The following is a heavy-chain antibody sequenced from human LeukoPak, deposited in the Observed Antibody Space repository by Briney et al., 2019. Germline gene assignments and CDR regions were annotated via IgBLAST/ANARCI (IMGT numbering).Heavy chain of an antibody. V-gene: IGHV4-34*01. Sequence: SETLSLTCAVYGGSFSDYSWSWIRQPPGKGLEWIGEINHSGGTNHNPSLKSRVTISVDTSKNQFSLNLRSVTAADTAVYYCARHGSVRSPLGPWGQGTLVTVSS. J-gene: IGHJ5*02. CDR2: INHSGGT. D-gene: IGHD3-10*01. CDR1: GGSFSDYS. CDR3: ARHGSVRSPLGP.